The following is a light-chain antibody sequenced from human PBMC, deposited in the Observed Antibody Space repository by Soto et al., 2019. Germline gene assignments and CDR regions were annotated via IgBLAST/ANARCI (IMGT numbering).Light chain of an antibody. CDR1: SSNIGINP. Sequence: QSVLTQPPSVSAAPGQKVTISCAGSSSNIGINPISWYQQFPGTAPRLLIYDNNKRPSGIPDRFSGYKSGTSATLDITGLQTGDEADYYCGTWDSSLSPQVVVGGGTKVTV. CDR3: GTWDSSLSPQVV. J-gene: IGLJ2*01. V-gene: IGLV1-51*01. CDR2: DNN.